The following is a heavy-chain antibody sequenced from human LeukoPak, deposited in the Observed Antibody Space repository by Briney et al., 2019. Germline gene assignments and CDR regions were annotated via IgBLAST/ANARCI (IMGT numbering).Heavy chain of an antibody. D-gene: IGHD6-25*01. CDR2: INHTGRT. V-gene: IGHV4-34*01. J-gene: IGHJ4*01. CDR3: AKSGGYGLIDY. Sequence: SETLSLTCAVYGGSFSGYHWSWIRQPPGKGLEWIGEINHTGRTYYNPSLKSRVTISVDTSKNQFSLKMSSVTAADTAVYYCAKSGGYGLIDYWGQGTLVTVSS. CDR1: GGSFSGYH.